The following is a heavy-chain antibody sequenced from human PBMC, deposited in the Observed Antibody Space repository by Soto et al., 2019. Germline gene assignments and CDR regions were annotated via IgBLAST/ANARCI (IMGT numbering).Heavy chain of an antibody. J-gene: IGHJ2*01. V-gene: IGHV3-11*04. Sequence: QEQLVESGGGFVRPGGSLRLSCEASGFNFTDDYFSWIRQAPGKGLEWVSYISGSGRSFEYRDSVKGRFTISRDNAKNSLYLQMNSLKTEDTAVYFCAREGDYVAFALWGRGTLVTVSS. CDR3: AREGDYVAFAL. CDR1: GFNFTDDY. CDR2: ISGSGRSF. D-gene: IGHD3-10*02.